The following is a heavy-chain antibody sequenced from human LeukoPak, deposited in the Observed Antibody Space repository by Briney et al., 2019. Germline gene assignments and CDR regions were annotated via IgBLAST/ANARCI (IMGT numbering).Heavy chain of an antibody. Sequence: SETLSLTCAVYGGSFSGYCWSWIRQPPGKGLEWIGEINHSGSTNYNPSLKSRVIVSVDTSKNQFSLKLSSVAAADTAVYYCARTLEKGGWNFFDYWGQGTLVTVSS. CDR2: INHSGST. D-gene: IGHD6-19*01. J-gene: IGHJ4*02. V-gene: IGHV4-34*01. CDR1: GGSFSGYC. CDR3: ARTLEKGGWNFFDY.